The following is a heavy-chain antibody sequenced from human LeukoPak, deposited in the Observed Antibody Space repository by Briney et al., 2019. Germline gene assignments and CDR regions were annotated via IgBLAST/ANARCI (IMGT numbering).Heavy chain of an antibody. D-gene: IGHD5-24*01. CDR1: GFTFSGYC. CDR2: ISTYNGDT. V-gene: IGHV1-18*04. J-gene: IGHJ4*02. CDR3: AVDGYKSAKVSDY. Sequence: AASVKVSCKASGFTFSGYCMHWVRQAPGQGLEWVGWISTYNGDTRFAHNLQGRVTMTTDTSTSTAYLELRSLRSDDTAVYYCAVDGYKSAKVSDYWGQGTLVTVSS.